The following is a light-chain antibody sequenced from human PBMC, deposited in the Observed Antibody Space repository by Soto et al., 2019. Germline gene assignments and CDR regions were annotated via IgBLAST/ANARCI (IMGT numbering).Light chain of an antibody. V-gene: IGLV2-11*01. CDR2: DVR. Sequence: QSALTQPPSVSGSPGQSVTISCTGTTSDVGDYDYVSWYLQHPDTAPKLLISDVRRRHSGVPDRFSGSKSGNTASLTISGLQVDDEGDYYCCSYAGTSTDVFGTGTKLTVL. J-gene: IGLJ1*01. CDR1: TSDVGDYDY. CDR3: CSYAGTSTDV.